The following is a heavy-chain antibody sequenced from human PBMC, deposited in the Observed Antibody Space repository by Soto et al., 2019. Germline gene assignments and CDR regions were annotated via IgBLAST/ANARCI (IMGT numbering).Heavy chain of an antibody. CDR2: IYYSGST. V-gene: IGHV4-31*03. D-gene: IGHD2-21*01. CDR3: AASCVGCGGFNYYGMDV. CDR1: GGSISSGGYY. J-gene: IGHJ6*02. Sequence: QVQLQESSPGLVKPSQTLSLTCTVSGGSISSGGYYWSWIHQHPGKGLEWIGYIYYSGSTYYNPSLKSRVTISVDTSKTQFSLKLSSVTAADTAVYYCAASCVGCGGFNYYGMDVWGQGTTVTVSS.